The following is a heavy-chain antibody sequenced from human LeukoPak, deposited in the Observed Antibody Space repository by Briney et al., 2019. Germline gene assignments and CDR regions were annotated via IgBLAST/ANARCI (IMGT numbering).Heavy chain of an antibody. CDR3: ARGDTAMVTIDY. CDR2: IYYSGST. J-gene: IGHJ4*02. CDR1: GGSVSGYY. V-gene: IGHV4-34*01. D-gene: IGHD5-18*01. Sequence: SETLSLTCAVSGGSVSGYYWSWVRQPPGKGLGWIGSIYYSGSTYYNPSLKSRVTISVDTSKNQFSLKLSSVTAADTAVYYCARGDTAMVTIDYWGQGTLVTVSS.